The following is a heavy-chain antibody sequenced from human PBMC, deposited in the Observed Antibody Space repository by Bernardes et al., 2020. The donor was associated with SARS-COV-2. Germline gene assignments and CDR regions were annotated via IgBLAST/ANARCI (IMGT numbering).Heavy chain of an antibody. V-gene: IGHV1-8*01. CDR1: GYTFASFD. J-gene: IGHJ3*01. D-gene: IGHD5-18*01. CDR2: MNPNSGNT. Sequence: ASVKVSCKASGYTFASFDINWVRQAPGQGLEWMGWMNPNSGNTGYAQKFKGRVTMTRSTAISTAYMELSSLRSEDTAVYYCATERTSRGYIDSFDVWGQGTVVTVSS. CDR3: ATERTSRGYIDSFDV.